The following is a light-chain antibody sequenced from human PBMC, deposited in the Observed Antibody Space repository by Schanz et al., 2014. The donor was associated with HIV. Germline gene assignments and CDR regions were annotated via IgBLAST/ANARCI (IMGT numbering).Light chain of an antibody. J-gene: IGLJ2*01. Sequence: QSVLTQPPSVSGAPGQRVTISCSGSSSNIGNNYVSWYQQFPGTAPKLLIYDNYQRPSGVPDRFSGSKSGTSATLGITGLQTGDEADYYCGTWDSSLSGVVFGGGTKVTVL. CDR3: GTWDSSLSGVV. CDR2: DNY. V-gene: IGLV1-51*01. CDR1: SSNIGNNY.